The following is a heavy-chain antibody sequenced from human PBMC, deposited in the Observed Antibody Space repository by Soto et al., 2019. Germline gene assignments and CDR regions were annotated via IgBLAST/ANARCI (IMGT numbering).Heavy chain of an antibody. CDR3: ARHLRRSGDFDS. D-gene: IGHD3-10*01. CDR1: GGSINSYY. J-gene: IGHJ4*02. Sequence: SETLSLTCTVSGGSINSYYWSWVRQPPGKGLEWIGYIYYTGSTSYSPSLKSRVTISVGTSKNQFSLNLSSVTAADTAVYYCARHLRRSGDFDSWGQGTLVTVSS. CDR2: IYYTGST. V-gene: IGHV4-59*08.